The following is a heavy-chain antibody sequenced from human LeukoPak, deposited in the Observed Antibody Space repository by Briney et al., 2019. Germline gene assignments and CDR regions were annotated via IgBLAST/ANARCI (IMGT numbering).Heavy chain of an antibody. CDR3: ARETPRRGETRDGYR. Sequence: GGSLRLSCAASGFIFKKYWMNWVSLVAGKEMECLANIKEDGSETYYANSVKGRFTISRDNPKNLLFLQINSLRVEDTAVYYCARETPRRGETRDGYRWGQGTVVTVSS. D-gene: IGHD5-24*01. J-gene: IGHJ4*02. CDR1: GFIFKKYW. V-gene: IGHV3-7*01. CDR2: IKEDGSET.